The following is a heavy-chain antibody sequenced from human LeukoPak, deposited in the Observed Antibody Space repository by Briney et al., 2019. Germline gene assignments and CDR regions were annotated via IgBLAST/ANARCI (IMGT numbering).Heavy chain of an antibody. J-gene: IGHJ4*02. CDR3: AKGSSPSRPYYFDN. Sequence: QSGGSLRLSCAASGFTFNTYAMSWVRQAPGKGLEWVSAISNSGSSTYYADYVKGRFTISRDSSKNTVYLQMNSLRADDTAVYYCAKGSSPSRPYYFDNWGQGTLVTVSS. V-gene: IGHV3-23*01. D-gene: IGHD3-10*01. CDR1: GFTFNTYA. CDR2: ISNSGSST.